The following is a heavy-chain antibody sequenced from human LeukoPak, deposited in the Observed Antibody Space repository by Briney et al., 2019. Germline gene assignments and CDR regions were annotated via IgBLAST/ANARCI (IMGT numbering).Heavy chain of an antibody. CDR1: GYTFTGYY. V-gene: IGHV1-2*02. Sequence: ASVKVSCKASGYTFTGYYMHWVRQAPGQGLEWMGWINPNSGGTNHAQKFQGRVTMTRDTSISTAYMELSRLRSDDTAVYYCARDGPYCSGGSCYYSRWGQGTLVTVSS. CDR3: ARDGPYCSGGSCYYSR. J-gene: IGHJ4*02. CDR2: INPNSGGT. D-gene: IGHD2-15*01.